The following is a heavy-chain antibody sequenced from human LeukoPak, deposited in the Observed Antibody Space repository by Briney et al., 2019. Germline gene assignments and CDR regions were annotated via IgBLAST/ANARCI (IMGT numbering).Heavy chain of an antibody. Sequence: SETLSLTCTLSAGSISSYYWSWIRHPPGDGLEWDGYIYDSGSTNYNPSLKSRVNISVDTSKKQFYLKLSSVTAADTAVYYCARGRSDYDILTGYYWRYGMDVWGQGTTVTVSS. D-gene: IGHD3-9*01. V-gene: IGHV4-59*08. J-gene: IGHJ6*02. CDR3: ARGRSDYDILTGYYWRYGMDV. CDR2: IYDSGST. CDR1: AGSISSYY.